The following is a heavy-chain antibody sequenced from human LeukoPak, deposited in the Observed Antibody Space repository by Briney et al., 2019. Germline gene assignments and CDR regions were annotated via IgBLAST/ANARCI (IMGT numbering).Heavy chain of an antibody. V-gene: IGHV4-59*01. CDR1: DDSITIYY. CDR2: IDHTGIT. CDR3: AREYRSSWYLNWFDP. J-gene: IGHJ5*02. Sequence: SETLSLTCTVSDDSITIYYWSWIRQPPGKGLEWIGYIDHTGITNYNPSLNSRVTISRDTSKNHFSLELSSATAADTAVYYCAREYRSSWYLNWFDPWGQGTLVTVSS. D-gene: IGHD6-13*01.